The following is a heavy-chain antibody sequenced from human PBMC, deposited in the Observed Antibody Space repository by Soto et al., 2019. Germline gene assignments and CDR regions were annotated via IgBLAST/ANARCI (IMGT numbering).Heavy chain of an antibody. D-gene: IGHD6-25*01. CDR3: ARAIGAAFFDY. CDR2: ISDNGANT. CDR1: GFTFSNYA. Sequence: SLRLSCIASGFTFSNYAMSWVRQAPGKGLEWVSTISDNGANTFIGDSMKDHFDISRDNSKNTVFLHLSTVRAEDTAIYYCARAIGAAFFDYWGQGTPVTVSS. J-gene: IGHJ4*02. V-gene: IGHV3-23*01.